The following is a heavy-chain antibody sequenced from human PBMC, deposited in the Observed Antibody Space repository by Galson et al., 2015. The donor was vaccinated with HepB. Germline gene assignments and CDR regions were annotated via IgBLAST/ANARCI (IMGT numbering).Heavy chain of an antibody. D-gene: IGHD1-26*01. Sequence: SETLSLTCAVSGGPITTRNWWSWVRQPPGKGLEWIGEIYHRGTTNYNPSLKSRVTISVDESKNQFSLNLRSVTAADTAVYYCARYLIDWGAVDPWGQGILVTVSS. V-gene: IGHV4-4*02. J-gene: IGHJ5*02. CDR3: ARYLIDWGAVDP. CDR2: IYHRGTT. CDR1: GGPITTRNW.